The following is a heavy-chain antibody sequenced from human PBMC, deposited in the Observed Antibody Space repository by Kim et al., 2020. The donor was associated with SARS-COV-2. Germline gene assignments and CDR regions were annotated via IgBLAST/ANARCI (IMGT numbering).Heavy chain of an antibody. J-gene: IGHJ5*02. CDR3: ARASYSSGWYDGFDP. V-gene: IGHV4-39*01. Sequence: PSLKSRVTISVDTSKNQFSLKLSSVTAADTAVYYCARASYSSGWYDGFDPWGQGTLVTVSS. D-gene: IGHD6-19*01.